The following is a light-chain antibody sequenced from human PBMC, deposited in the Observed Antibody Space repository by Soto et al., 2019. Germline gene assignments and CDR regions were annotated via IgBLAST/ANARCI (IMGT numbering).Light chain of an antibody. CDR2: DVN. CDR3: SSYTTSNTPLYV. Sequence: QSALTQPASVSGSPGRSITISCTGTSSDVAAYNYVSWFQHHAGKAPKLMLYDVNNRPSGVSNRFSGSKSGNTASLTISGLQVEDEADYYCSSYTTSNTPLYVFGTGTKLTVL. CDR1: SSDVAAYNY. V-gene: IGLV2-14*03. J-gene: IGLJ1*01.